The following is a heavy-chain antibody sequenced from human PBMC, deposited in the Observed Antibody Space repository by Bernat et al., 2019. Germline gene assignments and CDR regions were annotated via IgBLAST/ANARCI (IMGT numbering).Heavy chain of an antibody. D-gene: IGHD1-26*01. CDR3: GRRGPAQWGPFDH. CDR1: GFTFSSNA. J-gene: IGHJ4*02. V-gene: IGHV3-23*01. Sequence: EVQLLESGGGLVQPGGSLRLSCAASGFTFSSNAMTWVRQAPGKGLEWVAAISGSGDSTYYADSVKGRFTISRDNSKDTLYVQMNSLGAEDTAVYYCGRRGPAQWGPFDHWGQGALVTVSS. CDR2: ISGSGDST.